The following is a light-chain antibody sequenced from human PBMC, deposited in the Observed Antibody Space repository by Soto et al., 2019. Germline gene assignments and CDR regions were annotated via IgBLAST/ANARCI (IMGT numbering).Light chain of an antibody. CDR1: SSDVGGYDY. J-gene: IGLJ3*02. Sequence: QSVLTQPRSVSGSPGQSVTISCTGTSSDVGGYDYVSWYQQHPGRAPKVMIYDVSKRPPGVPNRFSGSKSGNTASLTISGLQTEDEADYYCCSYAGTYTWVFGGGTKLTVL. CDR2: DVS. CDR3: CSYAGTYTWV. V-gene: IGLV2-11*01.